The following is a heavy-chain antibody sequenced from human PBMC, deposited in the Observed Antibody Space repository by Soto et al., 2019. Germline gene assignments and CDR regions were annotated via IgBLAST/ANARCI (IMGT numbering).Heavy chain of an antibody. J-gene: IGHJ5*02. CDR3: ARYVATSPAGWFEP. V-gene: IGHV2-5*02. CDR1: GFSLTNNGEA. CDR2: IYWDDDN. D-gene: IGHD3-10*02. Sequence: QITLKESGPPLVKPTQTLTLTCTFSGFSLTNNGEAVGWFRQSPGKALEWLVLIYWDDDNRYNPTLRTRLSTPKATSKNQVVLTQTNMDPVATATYYCARYVATSPAGWFEPWGQGNPVTVSS.